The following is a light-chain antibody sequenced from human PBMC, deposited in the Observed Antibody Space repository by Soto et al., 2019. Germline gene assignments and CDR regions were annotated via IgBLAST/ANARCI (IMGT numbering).Light chain of an antibody. CDR1: QDISSS. V-gene: IGKV1-13*02. CDR2: AAS. J-gene: IGKJ4*01. Sequence: AIQLTQSPSSLAASVGDIVTITCRASQDISSSLAWYQQKPGEAPKLLIYAASILQSGVPSGFSGSGFGTDFTLTISSLRAEDFATYFCQQVRSYPSTFGGGTKVDIK. CDR3: QQVRSYPST.